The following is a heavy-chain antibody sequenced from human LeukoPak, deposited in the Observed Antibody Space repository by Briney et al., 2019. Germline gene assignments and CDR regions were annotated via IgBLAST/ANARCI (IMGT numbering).Heavy chain of an antibody. V-gene: IGHV3-74*01. Sequence: PGGSLRLSCAASGFTFSYAWMIWVRQAPGKGLVWVARINSLGTSSDYADSVKGRFTVSRDNDKNTLYLQMNSLKVDDTAVYYCARDLFTVTTSRDYWGQGTLVTVSS. J-gene: IGHJ4*02. CDR3: ARDLFTVTTSRDY. CDR1: GFTFSYAW. D-gene: IGHD4-17*01. CDR2: INSLGTSS.